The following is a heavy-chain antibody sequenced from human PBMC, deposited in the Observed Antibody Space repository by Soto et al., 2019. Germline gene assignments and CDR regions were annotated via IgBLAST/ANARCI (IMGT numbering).Heavy chain of an antibody. CDR1: GFTFNIFA. CDR2: IGGGDDDT. CDR3: AKDRMDHNSVWDPFDI. J-gene: IGHJ3*02. D-gene: IGHD1-20*01. V-gene: IGHV3-23*01. Sequence: WCLIPYCTVAGFTFNIFAMRGVRQAPGKGPEWVSSIGGGDDDTYYADSMKGRFTISRDNSKNTLFLQMNSLRAEDTAIYYCAKDRMDHNSVWDPFDIWGQGTMVTV.